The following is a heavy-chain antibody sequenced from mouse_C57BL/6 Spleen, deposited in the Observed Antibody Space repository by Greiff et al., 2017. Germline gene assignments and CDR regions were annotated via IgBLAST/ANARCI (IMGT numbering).Heavy chain of an antibody. V-gene: IGHV1-69*01. J-gene: IGHJ3*01. D-gene: IGHD2-12*01. Sequence: QVHVKQPGAELVMPGASVKLSCKASGYTFTSYWMHWVKQRPGQGLEWIGEIDPSASYTNYNQKFKGKSTLTVDKSSSTAYMPLSSLTSEDSAVXYCARREYDAGFAYWGQGTLVTVSA. CDR1: GYTFTSYW. CDR2: IDPSASYT. CDR3: ARREYDAGFAY.